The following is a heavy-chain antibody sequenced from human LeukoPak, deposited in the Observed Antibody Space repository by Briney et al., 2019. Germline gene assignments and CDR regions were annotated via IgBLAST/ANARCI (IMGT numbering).Heavy chain of an antibody. CDR1: GFTFSSYT. D-gene: IGHD6-25*01. J-gene: IGHJ4*02. V-gene: IGHV3-30-3*01. CDR2: ISYDESNK. Sequence: GGSLRLSCAASGFTFSSYTMHWVRQAPGKGLEWVAVISYDESNKYYADSVKGRFTISRDNSKNTLYLQMSSLRADDTAVYYCARDRSGFDLWGQGALVTVSS. CDR3: ARDRSGFDL.